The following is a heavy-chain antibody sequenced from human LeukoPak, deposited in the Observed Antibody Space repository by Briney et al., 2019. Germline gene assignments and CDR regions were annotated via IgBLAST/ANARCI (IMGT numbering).Heavy chain of an antibody. D-gene: IGHD3-22*01. Sequence: GGSLRLSCVASGFTFTTYSMNWVRLAPGKGLEWVSSISTTGDFIHYADSVKGRFTSSRDNSKNTLYLQMNSLRAEDTAVYYCAKPRDKYDSSPPYYAMDVWGQGTTVTVSS. CDR1: GFTFTTYS. V-gene: IGHV3-21*01. J-gene: IGHJ6*02. CDR2: ISTTGDFI. CDR3: AKPRDKYDSSPPYYAMDV.